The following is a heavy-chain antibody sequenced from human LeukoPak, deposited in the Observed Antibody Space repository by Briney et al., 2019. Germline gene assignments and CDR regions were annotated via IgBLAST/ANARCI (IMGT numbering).Heavy chain of an antibody. CDR3: ARDHYDSYYMDV. CDR1: GFTFSSYE. J-gene: IGHJ6*03. CDR2: ISSSGSTI. D-gene: IGHD3-16*01. Sequence: GGSLRLSCAASGFTFSSYEMNWVRQAPGKGLEWVSYISSSGSTIYYADSVKGRFTISRDNAKNSPYLQMNSLRAEDTAVYYCARDHYDSYYMDVWGKGTTVTVSS. V-gene: IGHV3-48*03.